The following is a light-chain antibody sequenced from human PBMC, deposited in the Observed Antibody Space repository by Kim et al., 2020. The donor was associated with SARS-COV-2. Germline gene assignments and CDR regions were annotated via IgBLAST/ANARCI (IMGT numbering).Light chain of an antibody. V-gene: IGKV1-5*03. CDR3: QQYNTYPVT. Sequence: ASVGDRVTITCRASQSISSWLAWYQQKPGKAPKLLIYKASSLESGVPSRFSGSGSGTEFTLTISCLQPDDFATYYCQQYNTYPVTFGGGTKVNIK. CDR2: KAS. J-gene: IGKJ4*01. CDR1: QSISSW.